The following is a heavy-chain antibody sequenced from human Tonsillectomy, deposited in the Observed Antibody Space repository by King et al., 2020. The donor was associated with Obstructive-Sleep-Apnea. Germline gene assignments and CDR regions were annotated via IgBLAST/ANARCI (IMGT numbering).Heavy chain of an antibody. CDR1: GGSISSSIYY. CDR2: IYYSGST. CDR3: ARDQALLWFGDAFDI. Sequence: QLQESGPGLVKPSETLSLTCTVSGGSISSSIYYWVWIRQPPGKGLEWIGCIYYSGSTYYNPSLKSRVTISVDTSKNQFSLKLSSVTAADTAVYYCARDQALLWFGDAFDIWGQGTMVTVSS. V-gene: IGHV4-39*07. J-gene: IGHJ3*02. D-gene: IGHD3-10*01.